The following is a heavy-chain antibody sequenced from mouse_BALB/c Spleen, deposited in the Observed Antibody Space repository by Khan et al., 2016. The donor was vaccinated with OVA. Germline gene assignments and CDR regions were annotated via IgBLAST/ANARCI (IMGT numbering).Heavy chain of an antibody. J-gene: IGHJ4*01. CDR2: ISSTGGT. D-gene: IGHD2-12*01. V-gene: IGHV3-2*02. Sequence: VQLKESGPGLVKPSQSLSLTCTVTGYSITSDYAWNWIRQFPGNKLEWMGYISSTGGTSYNPSLKSRISITRDTSKNKFFLQLKSVTAEATATYYCARSLDYSYGYALDCWGRGTLVTVSS. CDR1: GYSITSDYA. CDR3: ARSLDYSYGYALDC.